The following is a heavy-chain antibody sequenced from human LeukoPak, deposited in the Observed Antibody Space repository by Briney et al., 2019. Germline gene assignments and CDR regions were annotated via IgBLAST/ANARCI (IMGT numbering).Heavy chain of an antibody. V-gene: IGHV4-34*01. Sequence: SENLSLNCAVSAVSFSGYYWSWIRQAPGNGLEWIGEINHSGSTNYNPSLKSRVTISADTSKNQFSLKLTSVTAADTAMYYCARAGVVAYHLYYFHMDVWGNGTTVTVSS. CDR3: ARAGVVAYHLYYFHMDV. J-gene: IGHJ6*03. D-gene: IGHD3-3*01. CDR1: AVSFSGYY. CDR2: INHSGST.